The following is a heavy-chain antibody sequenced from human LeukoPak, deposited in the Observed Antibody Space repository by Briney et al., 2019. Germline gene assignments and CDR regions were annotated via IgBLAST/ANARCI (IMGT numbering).Heavy chain of an antibody. CDR1: GYTFTGYD. CDR3: ARDKGLPLDP. V-gene: IGHV1-2*02. CDR2: INPNSGGT. D-gene: IGHD3-16*01. J-gene: IGHJ5*02. Sequence: ASVKVSCTASGYTFTGYDMHWVRQAPGQGLEWMGWINPNSGGTNYAQKFQGRVTMTRDTSISTAYMELSRLRSDATAVCCCARDKGLPLDPWGQGTLVTVSS.